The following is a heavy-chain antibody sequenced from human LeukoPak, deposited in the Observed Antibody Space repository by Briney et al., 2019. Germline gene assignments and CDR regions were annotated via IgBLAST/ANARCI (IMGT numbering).Heavy chain of an antibody. D-gene: IGHD3-9*01. Sequence: GGPLRLSCAASGFTFSSYAMHWVRQAPGKGLEWVAVISYDGSNKYYADSVKGRFTISRDNSKNTLYLQMNSLTAEDTAAYYCARGATTGYYPYWGQGTLVTVSS. CDR2: ISYDGSNK. V-gene: IGHV3-30*04. CDR1: GFTFSSYA. J-gene: IGHJ4*02. CDR3: ARGATTGYYPY.